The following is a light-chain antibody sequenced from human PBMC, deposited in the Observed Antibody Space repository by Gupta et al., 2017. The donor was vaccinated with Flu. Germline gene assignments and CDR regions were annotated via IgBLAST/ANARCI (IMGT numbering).Light chain of an antibody. CDR3: QQYNSYSWT. J-gene: IGKJ1*01. CDR1: QSIRRY. V-gene: IGKV1-5*03. Sequence: IPIPQSPSPLSSSVGARFTTTSRASQSIRRYLAWYQQKPGKAPKLLIYRASTWESGVPSRFSGSGSGTEFTLTISSLQADDVATYYCQQYNSYSWTFGQGTKVEIK. CDR2: RAS.